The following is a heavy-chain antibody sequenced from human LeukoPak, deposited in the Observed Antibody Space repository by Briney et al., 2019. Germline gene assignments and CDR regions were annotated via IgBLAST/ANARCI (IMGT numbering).Heavy chain of an antibody. CDR1: GRSISRHY. D-gene: IGHD5-18*01. CDR3: AAIKRGSIFGYFDL. CDR2: LFDSVNT. V-gene: IGHV4-59*11. Sequence: KSSETLSLTCTVSGRSISRHYWLWIRQPPAKALEWIAYLFDSVNTKDNPSLQSRLTLSADTSKNQFSLRLSSVTAADTAVYYCAAIKRGSIFGYFDLWGQGIKVTVSS. J-gene: IGHJ4*02.